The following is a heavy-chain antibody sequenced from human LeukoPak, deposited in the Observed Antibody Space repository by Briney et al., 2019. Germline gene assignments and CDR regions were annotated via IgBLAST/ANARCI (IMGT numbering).Heavy chain of an antibody. CDR3: ARDISAPDYGDYLFDY. Sequence: SETLSLTCAVYGGCFSSYYLTWIRQPPGKGLEWIGDINHRGSASYNPSLKSRATISVDTSKNQFSLKLTSMTAADTAMYYCARDISAPDYGDYLFDYWGQGTLVTVSS. CDR1: GGCFSSYY. J-gene: IGHJ4*02. CDR2: INHRGSA. V-gene: IGHV4-34*01. D-gene: IGHD4-17*01.